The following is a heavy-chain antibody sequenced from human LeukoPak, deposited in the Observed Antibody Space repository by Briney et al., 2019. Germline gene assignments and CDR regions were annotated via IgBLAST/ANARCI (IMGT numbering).Heavy chain of an antibody. CDR2: IYSGGST. CDR1: GFTVSSNY. CDR3: AAYDSSGYYDP. Sequence: GGSLRLSCAASGFTVSSNYMSWVRQAPGKGLEWVSVIYSGGSTYHADSVKGRFTIPRDNSKNTLYLQMNSLRAEDTAVYYCAAYDSSGYYDPWGQGTLVTVSS. J-gene: IGHJ5*02. D-gene: IGHD3-22*01. V-gene: IGHV3-53*01.